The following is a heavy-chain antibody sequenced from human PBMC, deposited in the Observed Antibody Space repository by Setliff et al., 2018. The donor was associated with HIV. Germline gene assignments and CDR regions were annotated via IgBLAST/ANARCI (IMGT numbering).Heavy chain of an antibody. Sequence: GESLKISCAASGFTFSRYWMTWVRQAPGKGLEWVAVNSHDGFNKDYGDSVKGRFNIYRDNSKSTVYLQMMSLRPDDTAMYFCARDARVSIFGETSPPNWIDSWGQGTLVTVSS. J-gene: IGHJ5*01. CDR3: ARDARVSIFGETSPPNWIDS. CDR2: NSHDGFNK. CDR1: GFTFSRYW. D-gene: IGHD3-3*01. V-gene: IGHV3-30*03.